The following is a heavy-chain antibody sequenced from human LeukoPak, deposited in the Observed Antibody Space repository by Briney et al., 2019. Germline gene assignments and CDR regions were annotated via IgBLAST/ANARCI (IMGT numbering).Heavy chain of an antibody. D-gene: IGHD3-22*01. J-gene: IGHJ4*02. V-gene: IGHV3-23*01. Sequence: GGSLRLSCAASGFTFSSYAMSWVRQAPGKGLEWVSAISGSGGSTYYADSVKGRFTISRDNSKNTLYLQMNSLRAEDTAVYYCARTLLDAMIVVVIPAYFDYWGQGTLVTVSS. CDR3: ARTLLDAMIVVVIPAYFDY. CDR1: GFTFSSYA. CDR2: ISGSGGST.